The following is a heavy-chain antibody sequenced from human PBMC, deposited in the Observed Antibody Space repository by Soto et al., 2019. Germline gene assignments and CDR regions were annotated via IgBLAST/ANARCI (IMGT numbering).Heavy chain of an antibody. Sequence: GASVKVSCKASGYTFTSYGIRWVRQAPGQGLEWMGWINACGGNTSYAQKFQGRVTMTRDTSTSTVYMELSTLRSEDSAVYYCATSSRKQCRGDTGVENWFDPWGQGTRVTVSS. J-gene: IGHJ5*02. CDR3: ATSSRKQCRGDTGVENWFDP. D-gene: IGHD3-10*01. CDR2: INACGGNT. V-gene: IGHV1-18*01. CDR1: GYTFTSYG.